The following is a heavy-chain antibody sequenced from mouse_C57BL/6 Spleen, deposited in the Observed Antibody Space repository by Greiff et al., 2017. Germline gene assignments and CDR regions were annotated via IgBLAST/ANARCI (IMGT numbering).Heavy chain of an antibody. CDR2: ISDGGSYT. D-gene: IGHD2-4*01. CDR1: GFTFSSYA. V-gene: IGHV5-4*01. J-gene: IGHJ4*01. Sequence: EVQLVESGGGLVKPGGSLKLSCAASGFTFSSYAMSWVRQTPEKRLEWVATISDGGSYTYYPDNVKGRFTISRDNAKNNLYLQMSHLKSEDTAMYYCARADYDPYYAMDYWGQGTSVTVSS. CDR3: ARADYDPYYAMDY.